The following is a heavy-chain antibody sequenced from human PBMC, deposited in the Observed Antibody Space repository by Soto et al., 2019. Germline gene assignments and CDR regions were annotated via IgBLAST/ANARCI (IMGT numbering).Heavy chain of an antibody. D-gene: IGHD1-1*01. CDR2: INPSGGRI. CDR3: ARDGPPTTTGVGPSYTMDV. Sequence: QMQLVQSGAEVKKPGASVKVSCKASGYTFTSYQMHWVRQAPGQGLEWMGIINPSGGRITYATRFQGRVMMTRDTSTNTVYMELRSLRSEDTAVYYCARDGPPTTTGVGPSYTMDVWCQGTTVTVS. J-gene: IGHJ6*02. CDR1: GYTFTSYQ. V-gene: IGHV1-46*01.